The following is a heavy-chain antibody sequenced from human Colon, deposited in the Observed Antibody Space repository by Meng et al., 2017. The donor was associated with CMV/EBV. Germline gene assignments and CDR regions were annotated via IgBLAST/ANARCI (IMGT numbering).Heavy chain of an antibody. Sequence: GESLKISCAASGFPFSSYWMSWVRQTPGKGLEWVANIKQDGSEKYHVDSVKGRFTISRDNAKNSVYLQMNSLRAEDTAVYYCARDARLKFFPYDWGQGTLVTVSS. V-gene: IGHV3-7*01. CDR2: IKQDGSEK. D-gene: IGHD3-3*01. CDR1: GFPFSSYW. CDR3: ARDARLKFFPYD. J-gene: IGHJ4*02.